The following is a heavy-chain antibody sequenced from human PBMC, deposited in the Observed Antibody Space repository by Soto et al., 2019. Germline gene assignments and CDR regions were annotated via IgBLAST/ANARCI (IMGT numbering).Heavy chain of an antibody. CDR1: GFTVDNNF. Sequence: EVQMVESGGGLVQPGESLRLSCAASGFTVDNNFMNWVRQAPGKGLEWVSVVFSGGNTHYADSVKGRFTISRDNSQNTLHLQMNNLRAEDTAVYYCARGNCAARGCSTFDSWGQGTLVTVSS. V-gene: IGHV3-66*01. D-gene: IGHD2-8*02. CDR2: VFSGGNT. J-gene: IGHJ5*01. CDR3: ARGNCAARGCSTFDS.